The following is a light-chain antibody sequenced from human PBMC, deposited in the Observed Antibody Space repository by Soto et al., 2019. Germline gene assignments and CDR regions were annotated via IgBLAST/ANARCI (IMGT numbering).Light chain of an antibody. CDR1: QSVRSSH. J-gene: IGKJ4*01. Sequence: IVLTQSPGTLSLSPGERATLSCRASQSVRSSHLAWYQQMPGQAPRLLIYGASSRATGIPDRFSGSGSGTEFTLTISSLQSEDFAVYYCQHYNNWPLTFGGGTKVDIK. V-gene: IGKV3-20*01. CDR2: GAS. CDR3: QHYNNWPLT.